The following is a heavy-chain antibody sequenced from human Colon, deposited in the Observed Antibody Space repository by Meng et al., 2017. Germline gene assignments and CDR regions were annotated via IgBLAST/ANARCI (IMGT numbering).Heavy chain of an antibody. J-gene: IGHJ4*02. CDR2: IHPSGGT. Sequence: GHRRERGPGAVKPSGTLSLTCAVSGGSITTNNWWSWVRQPPGKGLEWIGEIHPSGGTNYNPSLKSRVTMSIDNSKRQFSLNLSSVTAADTAVYYCARGGGCVNGVCGSLDYWGQGTLVTVSS. CDR3: ARGGGCVNGVCGSLDY. CDR1: GGSITTNNW. D-gene: IGHD2-8*01. V-gene: IGHV4-4*02.